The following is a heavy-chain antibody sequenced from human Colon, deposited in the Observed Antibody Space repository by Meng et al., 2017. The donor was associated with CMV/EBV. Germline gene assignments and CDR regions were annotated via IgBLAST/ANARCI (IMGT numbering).Heavy chain of an antibody. CDR1: GFTFNDYS. J-gene: IGHJ5*02. D-gene: IGHD6-13*01. V-gene: IGHV3-11*01. CDR3: VRTPAAATGWFDP. Sequence: GESLKISCAASGFTFNDYSMSWIRQAPGKGLEWISYISSNGRTIYYADSVRGRFTISRDNVRNSLFLQMNTLSADDTAVYYCVRTPAAATGWFDPWGQGTLVTVSS. CDR2: ISSNGRTI.